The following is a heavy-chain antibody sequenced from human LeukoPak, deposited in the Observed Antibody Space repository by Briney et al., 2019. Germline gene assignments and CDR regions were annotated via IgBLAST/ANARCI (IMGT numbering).Heavy chain of an antibody. Sequence: SETLSLTCTVSGGSISSYYWSWIRQPPGKGLEWIGYIYYSGSINYNPSLKSRVTISVDTSKNQFSLKLSSVTAADTAVYYCARHGDIVVVPAAIDYWGQGTLVTVSS. J-gene: IGHJ4*02. D-gene: IGHD2-2*01. CDR1: GGSISSYY. V-gene: IGHV4-59*08. CDR3: ARHGDIVVVPAAIDY. CDR2: IYYSGSI.